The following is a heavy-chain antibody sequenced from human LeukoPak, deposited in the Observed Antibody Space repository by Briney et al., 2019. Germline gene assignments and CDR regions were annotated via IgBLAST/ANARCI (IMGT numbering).Heavy chain of an antibody. Sequence: GGSLRLSCAASGFTFSNYNINWVRQAPGEGLEWVSYISSSSSTIYYADSVKGRFTISRDNAKNPLYLQMNSLRAEDTAVYYCARGSTGDYLDYWGQGTLVTVSS. CDR2: ISSSSSTI. D-gene: IGHD1-14*01. CDR3: ARGSTGDYLDY. CDR1: GFTFSNYN. V-gene: IGHV3-48*01. J-gene: IGHJ4*02.